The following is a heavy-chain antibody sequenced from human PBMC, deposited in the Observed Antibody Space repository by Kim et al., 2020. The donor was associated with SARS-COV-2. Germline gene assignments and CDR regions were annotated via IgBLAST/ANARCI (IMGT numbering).Heavy chain of an antibody. CDR1: GGSISSGGYY. CDR2: IYYSGST. Sequence: SETLSLTCTVSGGSISSGGYYWSWIRQHPGKGLDWIGYIYYSGSTYYNPSRKSRVTISVDTSKNQFSLKLSSVTAADTAVYYCARGQGLITMIVVVVGAFDYWGQGTLVTVPS. D-gene: IGHD3-22*01. CDR3: ARGQGLITMIVVVVGAFDY. J-gene: IGHJ4*02. V-gene: IGHV4-31*03.